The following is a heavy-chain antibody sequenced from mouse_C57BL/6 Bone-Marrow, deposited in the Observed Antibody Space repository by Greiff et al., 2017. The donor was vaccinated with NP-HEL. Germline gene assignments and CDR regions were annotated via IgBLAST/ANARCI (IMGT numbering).Heavy chain of an antibody. CDR3: ARGYYYGSSSWFAY. Sequence: VQLVESGAELVKPGASVKISCKASGYAFSSYWMNWVKQRPGKGLEWIGQIYPGDGDTNYNGKFKGKATLTADKSSSTAYMQLSSLTSEDSAVYFCARGYYYGSSSWFAYWGQGTLVTVSA. J-gene: IGHJ3*01. D-gene: IGHD1-1*01. CDR1: GYAFSSYW. CDR2: IYPGDGDT. V-gene: IGHV1-80*01.